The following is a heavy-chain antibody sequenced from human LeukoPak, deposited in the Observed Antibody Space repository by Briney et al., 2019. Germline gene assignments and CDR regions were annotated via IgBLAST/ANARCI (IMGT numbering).Heavy chain of an antibody. D-gene: IGHD3-22*01. Sequence: SETLSLTCTVSGYSISSGYYGGWSRQPPGQGLGWIGSIYHSGSTYYNPSLKSRVTISVDTSKNQFSLKLSSVTAADTAVYYCARGRGMIVVVRHLQFHYWGQGTLVTVSS. CDR3: ARGRGMIVVVRHLQFHY. J-gene: IGHJ4*02. V-gene: IGHV4-38-2*02. CDR2: IYHSGST. CDR1: GYSISSGYY.